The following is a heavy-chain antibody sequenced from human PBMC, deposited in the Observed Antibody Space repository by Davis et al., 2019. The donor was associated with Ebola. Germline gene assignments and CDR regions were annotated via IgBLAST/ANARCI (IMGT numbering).Heavy chain of an antibody. CDR3: ARVTYYDFWSGPNWFDP. CDR2: INHSGST. D-gene: IGHD3-3*01. Sequence: SETLSLTCTVPGGSISSYYWSWIRQPPGKGLEWIGEINHSGSTNYNPSLKSRVTISVDTSKNQFSLKLSSVTAADTAVYYCARVTYYDFWSGPNWFDPWGQGTLVTVSS. V-gene: IGHV4-34*01. J-gene: IGHJ5*02. CDR1: GGSISSYY.